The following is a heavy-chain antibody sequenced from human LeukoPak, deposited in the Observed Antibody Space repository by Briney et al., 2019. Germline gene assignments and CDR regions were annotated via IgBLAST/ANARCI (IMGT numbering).Heavy chain of an antibody. CDR2: ISWNSGTI. Sequence: GGSLRLACAASGFTFNDYAMHWVRQAPGKGLEWVSGISWNSGTIGYADSVKGRFTISRDNAKNSLFLKMNSLRAEDTALYYCAKDLQQLVRGDSDYWGQGTLVTVSS. J-gene: IGHJ4*02. CDR3: AKDLQQLVRGDSDY. V-gene: IGHV3-9*01. CDR1: GFTFNDYA. D-gene: IGHD6-13*01.